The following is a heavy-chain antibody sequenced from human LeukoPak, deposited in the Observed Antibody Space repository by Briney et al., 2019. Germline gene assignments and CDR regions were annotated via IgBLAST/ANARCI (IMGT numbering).Heavy chain of an antibody. D-gene: IGHD4/OR15-4a*01. J-gene: IGHJ4*02. CDR3: AKFASGTMEDY. V-gene: IGHV3-48*01. CDR2: ISSSSSTI. Sequence: GGSLRLSCAASGFTFSSYSMNWVRQAPGKGLEWVSYISSSSSTIYYADSVKGRFTISRDNAKNSLYLQMNSLRAEDTAVYYCAKFASGTMEDYWGQGTLVTVSS. CDR1: GFTFSSYS.